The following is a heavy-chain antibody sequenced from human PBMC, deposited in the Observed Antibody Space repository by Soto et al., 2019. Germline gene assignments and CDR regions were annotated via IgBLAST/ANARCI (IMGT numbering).Heavy chain of an antibody. V-gene: IGHV4-39*01. CDR3: ARQGARYSSSI. CDR2: IYYSGST. J-gene: IGHJ4*02. CDR1: GGSISSSSYY. Sequence: SETLSLTCTVSGGSISSSSYYWGWIRQPPGKGLEWIGSIYYSGSTYYNPSLKSRVTISVDTSKNQFSLKLSSVTAADTAVYYCARQGARYSSSIWGQGTLVTVSS. D-gene: IGHD6-6*01.